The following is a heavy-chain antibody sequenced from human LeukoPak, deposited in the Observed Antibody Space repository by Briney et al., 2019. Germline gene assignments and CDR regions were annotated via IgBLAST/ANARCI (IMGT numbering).Heavy chain of an antibody. V-gene: IGHV3-23*01. CDR3: ARLRRNSDRSDFFYYYDH. CDR1: GFTFSSYA. D-gene: IGHD3-22*01. J-gene: IGHJ4*02. Sequence: GGSLRLSCAASGFTFSSYAMSWVRQAPGKGLEWVSAISDSGGSTYDADSVRGRFTISRDNAKNSPFLQMNSLRAEDTAVYYCARLRRNSDRSDFFYYYDHWGQGTLVTVSS. CDR2: ISDSGGST.